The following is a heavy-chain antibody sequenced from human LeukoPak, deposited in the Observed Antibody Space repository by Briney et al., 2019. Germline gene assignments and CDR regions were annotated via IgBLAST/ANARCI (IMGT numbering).Heavy chain of an antibody. Sequence: SETLSLTCSVSGGSISSGSYFWTWIRQPAGKGLEWIGRIYTSGTIYYNPSLKSRVTISIDTSKNQFSLKLSSVTAADTAVYYCARTRYYYNSRSYGAPYYFDYWGQGTLVTVSS. CDR1: GGSISSGSYF. D-gene: IGHD3-10*01. V-gene: IGHV4-61*02. CDR3: ARTRYYYNSRSYGAPYYFDY. J-gene: IGHJ4*02. CDR2: IYTSGTI.